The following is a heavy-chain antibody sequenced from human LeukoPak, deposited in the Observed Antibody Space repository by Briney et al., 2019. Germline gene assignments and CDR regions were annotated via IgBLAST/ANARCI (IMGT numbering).Heavy chain of an antibody. V-gene: IGHV4-61*08. D-gene: IGHD6-13*01. CDR2: IYHSGST. CDR1: GASVSSSGYY. Sequence: ASETLSLTCTVSGASVSSSGYYWSWIRQPPGKGLEWIGYIYHSGSTNYNPSLKSRVTISVDTSKNQFSLKLTSMTAADTAVYYCGRETIAATGTSVFFDYWGQGTLVTVSS. J-gene: IGHJ4*02. CDR3: GRETIAATGTSVFFDY.